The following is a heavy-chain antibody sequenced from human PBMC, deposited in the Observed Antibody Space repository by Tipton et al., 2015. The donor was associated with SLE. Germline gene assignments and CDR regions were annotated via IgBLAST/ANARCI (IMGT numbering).Heavy chain of an antibody. CDR1: GGSISSFY. J-gene: IGHJ6*03. D-gene: IGHD3-10*01. V-gene: IGHV4-59*12. CDR2: IYYSGST. CDR3: ARDHLPGGYYYYMDV. Sequence: TLSLTCTVSGGSISSFYWSWIRQPPGKGLEWTGYIYYSGSTNYNPSLKSRVTISVDTSKNQFSLKLSSVTAADTAVYYCARDHLPGGYYYYMDVWGKGTTVTVSS.